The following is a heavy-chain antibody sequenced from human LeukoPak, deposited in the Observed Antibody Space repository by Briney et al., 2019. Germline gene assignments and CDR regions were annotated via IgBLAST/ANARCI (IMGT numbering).Heavy chain of an antibody. CDR3: ATSQGSWPDYFDY. CDR2: ISTSGSSI. V-gene: IGHV3-48*03. Sequence: GGSLRLSCAASGFTFSSYEMNGVRQAPGKGLEWVSYISTSGSSIYYADSVKGRFTISRDNARNSLYLQMNSLRAEDTAVYYCATSQGSWPDYFDYWGQGTLVTVSS. J-gene: IGHJ4*02. CDR1: GFTFSSYE. D-gene: IGHD6-13*01.